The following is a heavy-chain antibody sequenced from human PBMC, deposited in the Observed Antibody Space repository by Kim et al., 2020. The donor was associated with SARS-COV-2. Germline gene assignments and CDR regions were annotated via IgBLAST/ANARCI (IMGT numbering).Heavy chain of an antibody. CDR1: GGSVSSGSYY. CDR3: ARDRICIFTGYYFVYY. Sequence: SETLSLTCTVSGGSVSSGSYYWSCIRQPPGKGLEWIGYIYYSGSTNYNPSLKSRVTISVDTSKNQFSLKLSSVTAADTAVYYCARDRICIFTGYYFVYY. CDR2: IYYSGST. V-gene: IGHV4-61*01. D-gene: IGHD3-9*01. J-gene: IGHJ6*01.